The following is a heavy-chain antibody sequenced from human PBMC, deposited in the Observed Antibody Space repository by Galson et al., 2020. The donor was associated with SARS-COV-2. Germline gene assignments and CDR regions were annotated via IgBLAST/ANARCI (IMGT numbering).Heavy chain of an antibody. CDR2: ISYDGSNK. D-gene: IGHD3-22*01. CDR3: ARSSGYYYPDY. CDR1: GFTFSSYA. Sequence: GESLKISCAASGFTFSSYAMHWVRQAPGKGLEWVAVISYDGSNKYYADSVKGRFTISRDNSKNTLYLQMNSPRAEDTAVYYCARSSGYYYPDYWGQGTLVTVSS. J-gene: IGHJ4*02. V-gene: IGHV3-30-3*01.